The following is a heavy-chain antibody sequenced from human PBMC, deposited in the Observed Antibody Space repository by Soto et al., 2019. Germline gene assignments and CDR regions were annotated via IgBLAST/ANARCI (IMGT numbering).Heavy chain of an antibody. V-gene: IGHV1-24*01. CDR1: GYTLTELS. J-gene: IGHJ4*02. D-gene: IGHD3-10*01. CDR2: FDPEDGET. CDR3: ATPRHYYGSGSYYSYTDY. Sequence: GASVKVSCKVSGYTLTELSMHWVRQAPGKGLEWMGGFDPEDGETIYAQKFQGRVTMTEDTSTDTAYMELSSLRSEDTAVYYCATPRHYYGSGSYYSYTDYWGQGTLVTVSS.